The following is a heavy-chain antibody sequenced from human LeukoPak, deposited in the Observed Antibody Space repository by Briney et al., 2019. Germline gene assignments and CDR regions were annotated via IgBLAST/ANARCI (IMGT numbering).Heavy chain of an antibody. D-gene: IGHD5-18*01. V-gene: IGHV3-66*01. Sequence: GGSLRLSCAASGFTVSTNYMSWVRQAPGKGLEWVSIIYSDGSTYYADSVKGRFTISRDNSKNTLYLQMNSVRAEDTAVYYCAREVVGHVDTAMVLDYWGQGTLVTVSS. CDR1: GFTVSTNY. CDR2: IYSDGST. J-gene: IGHJ4*02. CDR3: AREVVGHVDTAMVLDY.